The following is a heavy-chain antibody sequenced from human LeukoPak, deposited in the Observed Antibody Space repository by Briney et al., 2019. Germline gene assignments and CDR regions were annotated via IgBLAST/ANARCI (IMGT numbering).Heavy chain of an antibody. D-gene: IGHD6-6*01. CDR1: GGSISSYY. Sequence: SETLSLTCTVSGGSISSYYWSWIRQPPGKGLEWIGYIYTSGSTNYNPPLKSRVTISVDTSKNQFSLKLSSVTSADTAVYYCAGRYSSSWGWFAPWGKETLATVPS. J-gene: IGHJ5*02. CDR2: IYTSGST. CDR3: AGRYSSSWGWFAP. V-gene: IGHV4-4*09.